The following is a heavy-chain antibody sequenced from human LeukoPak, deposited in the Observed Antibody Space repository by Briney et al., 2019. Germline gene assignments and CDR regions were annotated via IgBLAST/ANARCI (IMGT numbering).Heavy chain of an antibody. D-gene: IGHD2-15*01. Sequence: PGGSLRLSCAASGFAFSSYAMNWVRQAPGKGLEWVSAISGSGGNTYCADSVKGRFTISRDNSRNTLYLHMNSLRAEGTAVYYCARRDIVGTLGVWGQGTTVTVSS. CDR3: ARRDIVGTLGV. J-gene: IGHJ6*02. CDR2: ISGSGGNT. CDR1: GFAFSSYA. V-gene: IGHV3-23*01.